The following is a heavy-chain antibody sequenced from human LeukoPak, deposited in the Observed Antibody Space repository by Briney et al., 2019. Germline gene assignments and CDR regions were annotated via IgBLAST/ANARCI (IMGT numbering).Heavy chain of an antibody. CDR3: ARDDSSGWYHQKKVSQFDY. Sequence: PGGSLRLSCAASGFTFSSYGMHWVRQAPGKGLEWVAVISYDGSNKYYADSVKGRFTISRDNSKNTLYLQMNSLRAEDTAVYYCARDDSSGWYHQKKVSQFDYWGQGTLVTVSS. CDR2: ISYDGSNK. J-gene: IGHJ4*02. CDR1: GFTFSSYG. V-gene: IGHV3-30*03. D-gene: IGHD3-22*01.